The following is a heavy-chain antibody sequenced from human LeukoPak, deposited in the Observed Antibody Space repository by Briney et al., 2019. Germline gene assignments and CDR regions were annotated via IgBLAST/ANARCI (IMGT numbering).Heavy chain of an antibody. Sequence: GESLKISCKGSGYSFTSYWIGWVRQMPGKGLEWMGIIYPGDSDTRYSPSFQGQVTISADKSINTAYLQWSSLKASDTAIYYCARVWKQGTTKLANRWFDPWGQGTLVTVSS. CDR1: GYSFTSYW. V-gene: IGHV5-51*01. J-gene: IGHJ5*02. CDR2: IYPGDSDT. D-gene: IGHD6-13*01. CDR3: ARVWKQGTTKLANRWFDP.